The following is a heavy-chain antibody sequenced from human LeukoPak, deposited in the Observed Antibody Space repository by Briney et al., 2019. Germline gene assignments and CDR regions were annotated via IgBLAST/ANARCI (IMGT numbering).Heavy chain of an antibody. CDR3: ARKADYGDYFVALGAFDI. V-gene: IGHV4-31*03. CDR2: IYYSGST. CDR1: GGSISSGGYY. Sequence: SETLSLTCTVSGGSISSGGYYWSWIRQHPGKGLEWIGYIYYSGSTYYNPSLKSRVTISVDTSKNQFSLKLSAVTAADTAVYYCARKADYGDYFVALGAFDIWGQGTMVTVSS. D-gene: IGHD4-17*01. J-gene: IGHJ3*02.